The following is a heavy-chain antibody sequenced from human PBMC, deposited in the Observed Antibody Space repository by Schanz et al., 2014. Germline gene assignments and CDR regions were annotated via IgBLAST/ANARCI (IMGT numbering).Heavy chain of an antibody. Sequence: EVQLLESGGGLVQPGGSLRLSCAVSGFTFSTYWMSWVRQAPGKGLEWVANIKQDESERSYVDSVKGRFTISRDNAKNSLYLQMNSLRAEDTAVYYCARDKGGYYPFDYWGQGTLVTVSS. V-gene: IGHV3-7*01. J-gene: IGHJ4*02. CDR1: GFTFSTYW. D-gene: IGHD3-3*01. CDR3: ARDKGGYYPFDY. CDR2: IKQDESER.